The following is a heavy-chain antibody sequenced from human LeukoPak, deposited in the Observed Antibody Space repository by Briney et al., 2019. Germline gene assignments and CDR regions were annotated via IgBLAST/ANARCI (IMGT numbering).Heavy chain of an antibody. V-gene: IGHV4-31*03. Sequence: PSQTLSLTCTVSGGSISSGGYYWSWIRQHPGKGLEWIGYIYYSGSTYYNPSLKSRATISVDTSKNQFSLKLSSVTAADTAVYYCARDSGSYYWFDYWGQGTLVTVSS. CDR1: GGSISSGGYY. CDR3: ARDSGSYYWFDY. J-gene: IGHJ4*02. D-gene: IGHD1-26*01. CDR2: IYYSGST.